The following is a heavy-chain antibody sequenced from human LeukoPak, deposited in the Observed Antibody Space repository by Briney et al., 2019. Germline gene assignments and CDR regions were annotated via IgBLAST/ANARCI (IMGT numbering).Heavy chain of an antibody. D-gene: IGHD2-2*01. CDR2: INHRGST. Sequence: PSETLSLTCAVYGGSFSGYYWSWIRQPPGKGLEWIGEINHRGSTNYNPSLKSRVTISVDTSKNQFSLKLSSVTAADTAVYYCARRKTLLSKYYFDYWGQGTLVTVSS. CDR3: ARRKTLLSKYYFDY. V-gene: IGHV4-34*01. J-gene: IGHJ4*02. CDR1: GGSFSGYY.